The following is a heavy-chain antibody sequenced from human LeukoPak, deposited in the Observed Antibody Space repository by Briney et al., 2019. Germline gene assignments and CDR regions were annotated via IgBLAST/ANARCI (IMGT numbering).Heavy chain of an antibody. V-gene: IGHV3-48*01. CDR2: ISSSSRTL. CDR1: GFTFSSYS. CDR3: ARDGLTGPYDAFVI. Sequence: GGSLRLSCAASGFTFSSYSMNWLRQARGKGVEGVSYISSSSRTLYYVDSLKCRFTITRDNDKNSLYLQMNSLRVDDTAVYYCARDGLTGPYDAFVIWGQGTIVTVSS. J-gene: IGHJ3*02. D-gene: IGHD2-8*02.